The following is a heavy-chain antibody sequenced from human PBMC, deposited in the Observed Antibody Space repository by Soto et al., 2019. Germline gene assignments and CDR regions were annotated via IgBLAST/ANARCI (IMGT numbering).Heavy chain of an antibody. CDR3: AKHTSRATYSVYV. J-gene: IGHJ6*03. V-gene: IGHV3-23*01. D-gene: IGHD6-13*01. CDR1: GFTFSNFA. Sequence: EVQVLESGGGSVQPGGSLRLSCAASGFTFSNFAMSWVRHAPGKGLEWVSEITGSTGTTYYADSVRGRLIISRDNSQNTLHLQMTSLRPEDTAVYYGAKHTSRATYSVYVWRKATTGTASS. CDR2: ITGSTGTT.